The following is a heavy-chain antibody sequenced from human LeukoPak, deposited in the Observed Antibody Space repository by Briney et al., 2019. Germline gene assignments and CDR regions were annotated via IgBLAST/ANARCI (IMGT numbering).Heavy chain of an antibody. Sequence: GGSLRLSCAASGFTFSSYAMSWVRQAPGKGLVWVSAISGSGGSTYYADSVKGRFTISRDNSKDTLYLQMNSLRAEDTAVYYCAKLGSGWSKGVYYYYGMDVWGQGSTVTVSS. D-gene: IGHD6-19*01. CDR1: GFTFSSYA. V-gene: IGHV3-23*01. J-gene: IGHJ6*02. CDR3: AKLGSGWSKGVYYYYGMDV. CDR2: ISGSGGST.